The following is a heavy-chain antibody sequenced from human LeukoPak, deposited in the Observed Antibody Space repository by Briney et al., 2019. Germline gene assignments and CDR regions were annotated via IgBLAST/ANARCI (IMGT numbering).Heavy chain of an antibody. Sequence: ASVKVSCKASGYTFTSYYMHWVRQAPGQGLEWMGWISAYNGNTNYAQKLQGRVTMTTDTSTSTAYMELRSLRSDDTAVYYCARDVRYYGMDVWGQGTTVTVSS. CDR2: ISAYNGNT. CDR1: GYTFTSYY. CDR3: ARDVRYYGMDV. J-gene: IGHJ6*02. V-gene: IGHV1-18*04.